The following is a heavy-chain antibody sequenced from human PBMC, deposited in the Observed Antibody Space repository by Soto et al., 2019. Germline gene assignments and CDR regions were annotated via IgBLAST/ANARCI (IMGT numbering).Heavy chain of an antibody. CDR1: GGSISSGGYY. CDR2: IDYSGST. J-gene: IGHJ4*02. Sequence: QVQLQESGPGLVKPSQTLSLTCTVSGGSISSGGYYWSWLRQHPGKGLEWIGYIDYSGSTYYNPSLRSRVTISVDTSKNQFSLKLSSVTAADTAVYYCARVISSGYYHFDYWGQGTLVTVSS. D-gene: IGHD3-22*01. V-gene: IGHV4-31*03. CDR3: ARVISSGYYHFDY.